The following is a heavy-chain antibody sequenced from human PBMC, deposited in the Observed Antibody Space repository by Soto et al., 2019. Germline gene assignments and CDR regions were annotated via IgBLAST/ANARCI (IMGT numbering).Heavy chain of an antibody. V-gene: IGHV4-31*03. J-gene: IGHJ4*02. CDR3: ASIVSSAHGEFSD. CDR2: IYYSGST. CDR1: GGSISSGGYY. D-gene: IGHD3-10*01. Sequence: QVQLQESGPGLVKPSQTLSLTCTVSGGSISSGGYYWSWIRQHPGKGLEWIGYIYYSGSTYSNPSLKSRVTISVAPSKNQFSLKLSSVTAADTAVYYCASIVSSAHGEFSDWGQGTLVTVSS.